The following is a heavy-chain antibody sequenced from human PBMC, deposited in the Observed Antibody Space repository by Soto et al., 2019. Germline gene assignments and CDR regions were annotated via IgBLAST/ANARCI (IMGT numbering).Heavy chain of an antibody. Sequence: GGSLRLSCAASGITFSNYWMEWVRQAPGKGLEWVSYITSNSNTIYYSDSVKGRFTISRDNGKNSLFLQMNSLRDEDTAVYYCARVVVVIPPGYYYAMDVWGQGTTVTVSS. V-gene: IGHV3-48*02. CDR2: ITSNSNTI. CDR3: ARVVVVIPPGYYYAMDV. D-gene: IGHD3-22*01. CDR1: GITFSNYW. J-gene: IGHJ6*02.